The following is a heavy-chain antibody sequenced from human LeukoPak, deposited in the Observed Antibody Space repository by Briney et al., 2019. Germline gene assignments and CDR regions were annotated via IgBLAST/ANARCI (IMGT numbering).Heavy chain of an antibody. CDR3: AKGAGHRAFDI. D-gene: IGHD6-19*01. Sequence: GGSLRLSCAASGFTFSTYAMSGVRQAPGKGLEWVSAISDIGGRKYYADSVKARFTISRDNSKNTLYLQMNSLRDEDTAVYYCAKGAGHRAFDIWGQGKMVTVSS. V-gene: IGHV3-23*01. CDR1: GFTFSTYA. CDR2: ISDIGGRK. J-gene: IGHJ3*02.